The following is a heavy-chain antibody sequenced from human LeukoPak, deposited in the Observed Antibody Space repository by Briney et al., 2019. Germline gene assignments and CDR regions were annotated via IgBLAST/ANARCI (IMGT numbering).Heavy chain of an antibody. CDR1: GFTFDDYA. CDR3: AKSHSVAQRGYFDY. J-gene: IGHJ4*02. Sequence: GRSLRLSCAASGFTFDDYAMHWVRQAPGKGLEWVSGISWNSGGIGYADSVKGRFTISRDNAKNSLYLQMNSLRAEDTAVYYCAKSHSVAQRGYFDYWGQGTLVTVSS. D-gene: IGHD2-15*01. V-gene: IGHV3-9*01. CDR2: ISWNSGGI.